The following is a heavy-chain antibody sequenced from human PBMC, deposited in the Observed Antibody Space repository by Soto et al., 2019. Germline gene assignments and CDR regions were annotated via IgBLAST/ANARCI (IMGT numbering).Heavy chain of an antibody. V-gene: IGHV3-23*01. CDR3: AKSEQLVVYYYYYMDV. CDR2: ISGSGGST. Sequence: GGSLRLSCAASGFTFSSYAMSWVLQAPWKGLEWVSAISGSGGSTYYADSVKGRFTISRDNSKNTLYLQMNSLRAEDTAVYYCAKSEQLVVYYYYYMDVWGKGTTVTVPS. D-gene: IGHD6-6*01. CDR1: GFTFSSYA. J-gene: IGHJ6*03.